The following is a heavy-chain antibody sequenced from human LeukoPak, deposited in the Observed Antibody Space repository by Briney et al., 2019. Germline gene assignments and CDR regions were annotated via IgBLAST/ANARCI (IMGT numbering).Heavy chain of an antibody. V-gene: IGHV3-23*01. CDR3: AKVSGQLGDFDY. Sequence: GGSLRLSCAASGFTFSSYTMSWVRQAPGKGLEWVSAISGSGGSTYYADSVKGRFTISRDNSKNTLYLQMNSLRAEDTAVYYCAKVSGQLGDFDYWGQGTLVTVSS. D-gene: IGHD6-13*01. CDR1: GFTFSSYT. CDR2: ISGSGGST. J-gene: IGHJ4*02.